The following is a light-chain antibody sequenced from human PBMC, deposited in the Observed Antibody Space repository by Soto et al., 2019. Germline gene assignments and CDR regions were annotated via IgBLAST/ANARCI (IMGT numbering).Light chain of an antibody. CDR2: GAS. CDR1: QSVSNN. Sequence: EIVLTQSPATLSVSPGERAALSCRASQSVSNNLAWYQQRPGQPPRLLIFGASTRATGIPARFSGSGSEAEFALTISTLQSEDFAVYYCQQYSVWPLTFGGGTNVEIK. CDR3: QQYSVWPLT. V-gene: IGKV3D-15*01. J-gene: IGKJ4*02.